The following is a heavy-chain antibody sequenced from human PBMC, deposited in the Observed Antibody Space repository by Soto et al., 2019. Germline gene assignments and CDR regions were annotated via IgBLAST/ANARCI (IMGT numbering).Heavy chain of an antibody. Sequence: QVQLVQSGAEVQKPGASVKVSCKASGYMFSTYDINWVRQAPGQGLEWMGWLNPNSGNTGYAQKFQGRVTMTRNTYINTAYTQLSSLGSDDTAVYYWARDHRYNWNAEAWFDPWGQGTLVTVSS. CDR1: GYMFSTYD. V-gene: IGHV1-8*01. J-gene: IGHJ5*02. D-gene: IGHD1-20*01. CDR3: ARDHRYNWNAEAWFDP. CDR2: LNPNSGNT.